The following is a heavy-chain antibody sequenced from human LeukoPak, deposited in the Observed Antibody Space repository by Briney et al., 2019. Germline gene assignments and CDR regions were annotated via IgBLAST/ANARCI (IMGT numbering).Heavy chain of an antibody. CDR1: GFTFSSYT. CDR3: AKDSSTSNYYYGMDV. Sequence: GGSLRLSCAASGFTFSSYTMSWVRQAPGKGLAWVSSISGSGASTYYADSVKGRFTISRDNSKNTLCLQLNSLRAEDTAVYYCAKDSSTSNYYYGMDVWGQETTVTVSS. J-gene: IGHJ6*02. CDR2: ISGSGAST. D-gene: IGHD6-13*01. V-gene: IGHV3-23*01.